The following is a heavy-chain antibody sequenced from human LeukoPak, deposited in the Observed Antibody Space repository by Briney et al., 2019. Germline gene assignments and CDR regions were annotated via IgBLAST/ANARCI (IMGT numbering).Heavy chain of an antibody. Sequence: TPSETLSLTCTVSRYDINSVYYWGWIRQPPGKGLERIGSIYHSGSTYYNASLKSRVTISMDTSRNKFSLNLNSVTAADTAVYYCARAGGYYGSGSFLDYWGQGLLVTVSS. V-gene: IGHV4-38-2*02. J-gene: IGHJ4*02. CDR1: RYDINSVYY. CDR3: ARAGGYYGSGSFLDY. CDR2: IYHSGST. D-gene: IGHD3-10*01.